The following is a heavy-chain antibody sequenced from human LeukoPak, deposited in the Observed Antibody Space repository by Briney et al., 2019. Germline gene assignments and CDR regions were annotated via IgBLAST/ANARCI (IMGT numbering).Heavy chain of an antibody. Sequence: GGSLRLSCAVSGFTFSNYWMNWVRQAPGKGLEWVANIKEDGSQKYYVESVKGRFTVSRDNAKNSVYLQMSSLRDEDTAVYYCARPKMGFHCGIDCHTIDFWGQGTLVTVSS. J-gene: IGHJ4*02. D-gene: IGHD2-21*01. V-gene: IGHV3-7*01. CDR1: GFTFSNYW. CDR2: IKEDGSQK. CDR3: ARPKMGFHCGIDCHTIDF.